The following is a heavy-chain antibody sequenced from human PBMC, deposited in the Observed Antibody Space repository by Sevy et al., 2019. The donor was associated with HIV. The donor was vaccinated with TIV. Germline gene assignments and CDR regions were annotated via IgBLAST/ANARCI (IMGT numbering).Heavy chain of an antibody. CDR2: ISYDGSNK. CDR1: GFTFSSYG. Sequence: GGSLRLSCAASGFTFSSYGMHRVRQAPGKGLEWVAVISYDGSNKYYADSVKGRFTISRDNSKNTLYLQMNSLRAEDTAVYYCAKAPEGGPFGPWGQGTLVTVSS. V-gene: IGHV3-30*18. J-gene: IGHJ5*02. CDR3: AKAPEGGPFGP. D-gene: IGHD1-26*01.